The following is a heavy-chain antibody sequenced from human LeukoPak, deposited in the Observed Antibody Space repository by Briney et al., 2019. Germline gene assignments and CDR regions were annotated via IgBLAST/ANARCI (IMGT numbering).Heavy chain of an antibody. J-gene: IGHJ6*02. CDR3: ARAYCSSTSCFARYYYYYGMDV. D-gene: IGHD2-2*01. CDR1: GFTFSSYA. Sequence: GGSLRLSCAASGFTFSSYAMSWVRQAPGKGLEWVSAISGSGGSTYYADSVKGRFTISRDNAKNSLYLQMNSLRAEDTAVYYCARAYCSSTSCFARYYYYYGMDVWGQGTTVTVSS. CDR2: ISGSGGST. V-gene: IGHV3-23*01.